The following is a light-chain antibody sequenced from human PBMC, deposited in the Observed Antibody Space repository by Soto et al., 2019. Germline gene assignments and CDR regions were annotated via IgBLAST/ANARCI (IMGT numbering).Light chain of an antibody. CDR1: QSVSISY. Sequence: LSMSAGTLPLYTGDRATLSCRAIQSVSISYLAWYQQKLGHAPRLLIYASSSRGAGIPDRFSGSVSGTDFTLIISRLEPEDFAVYYCQQYHNWPPIPFGQGRLLEIK. V-gene: IGKV3-20*01. J-gene: IGKJ5*01. CDR2: ASS. CDR3: QQYHNWPPIP.